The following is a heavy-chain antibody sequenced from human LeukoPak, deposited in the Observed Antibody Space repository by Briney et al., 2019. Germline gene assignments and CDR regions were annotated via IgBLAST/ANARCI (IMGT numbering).Heavy chain of an antibody. J-gene: IGHJ2*01. Sequence: GGSLTLSCVASGFTLRSNVMMWVRQAPGKGLEWVSAISGSGGRTDYEDSGKGRFTIARDNSKNKLYLQMNSLRAEDTAVYYCAKRFVGTNYYDSSGPYWYFDLWGRGTLVTVSS. CDR2: ISGSGGRT. CDR3: AKRFVGTNYYDSSGPYWYFDL. D-gene: IGHD3-22*01. CDR1: GFTLRSNV. V-gene: IGHV3-23*01.